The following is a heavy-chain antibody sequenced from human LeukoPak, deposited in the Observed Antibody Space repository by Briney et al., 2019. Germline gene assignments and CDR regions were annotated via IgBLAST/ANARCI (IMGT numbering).Heavy chain of an antibody. CDR1: GFTFSSYG. V-gene: IGHV3-33*01. Sequence: GRSLRLSCAASGFTFSSYGMHWVRQAPGKGLEWVAVIWYDGSNKYYADSVKGRFTISRDNSKNTLYLQMNSLRAEDTAVYYCARDGHYYDSSGYYALISYYYYGMDVWGQGTTVTVSS. CDR2: IWYDGSNK. D-gene: IGHD3-22*01. J-gene: IGHJ6*02. CDR3: ARDGHYYDSSGYYALISYYYYGMDV.